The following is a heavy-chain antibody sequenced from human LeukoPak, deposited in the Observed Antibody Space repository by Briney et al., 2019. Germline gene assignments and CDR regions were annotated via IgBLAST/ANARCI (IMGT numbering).Heavy chain of an antibody. J-gene: IGHJ4*02. CDR3: AVYFAGQGGRGS. CDR2: SGGA. CDR1: GGSIDNHH. V-gene: IGHV4-4*09. D-gene: IGHD3-16*01. Sequence: ETLSLTCTVSGGSIDNHHWSWIRQPPGKGLEWIRNSGGADYNPSLRGRVTVSVDTSKNQFSLKLTSVTAADTAVYFCAVYFAGQGGRGSWGQGTQVTVSS.